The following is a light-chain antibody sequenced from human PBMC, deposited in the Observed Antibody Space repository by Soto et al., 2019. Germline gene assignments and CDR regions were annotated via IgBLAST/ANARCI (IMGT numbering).Light chain of an antibody. V-gene: IGLV1-40*01. J-gene: IGLJ2*01. CDR2: GNS. CDR3: RAYDSSLSGSR. CDR1: SSNIGAGYD. Sequence: QSVLTQPPSVSGAPGQRVTISCTGSSSNIGAGYDVHWYQHLPGTAPKLLIYGNSNRPSGVPDRFSGTKSGTSASLAITGLQAEDEADYYRRAYDSSLSGSRFGGGTKLTVL.